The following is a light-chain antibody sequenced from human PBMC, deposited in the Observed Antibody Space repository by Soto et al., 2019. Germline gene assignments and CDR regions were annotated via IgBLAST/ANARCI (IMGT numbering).Light chain of an antibody. J-gene: IGLJ1*01. CDR3: SSYTNANNYV. CDR2: EVS. Sequence: QSALTQPASVSGSPGQSITISCTGTSSDVGGYNYVYWYQQHPGKAPKLMIYEVSNRPSGVSNRFSGSKSGNTASLTISGLQAEDEADYYCSSYTNANNYVFGTGTKVTVL. V-gene: IGLV2-14*01. CDR1: SSDVGGYNY.